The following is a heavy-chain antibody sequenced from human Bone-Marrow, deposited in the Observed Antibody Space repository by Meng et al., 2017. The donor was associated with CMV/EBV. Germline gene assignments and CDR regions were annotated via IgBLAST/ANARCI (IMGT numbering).Heavy chain of an antibody. CDR3: ARESSGYVGDGWFDP. Sequence: SVKVSCKASGGTFSSYAISWVRQAPGQGLEWMGGIIPILGIANYAQKFQGRVTITADKSTSTAYMELSSLRSEDTAVYYCARESSGYVGDGWFDPWVQGTLVTVSS. CDR2: IIPILGIA. J-gene: IGHJ5*02. D-gene: IGHD5-12*01. V-gene: IGHV1-69*10. CDR1: GGTFSSYA.